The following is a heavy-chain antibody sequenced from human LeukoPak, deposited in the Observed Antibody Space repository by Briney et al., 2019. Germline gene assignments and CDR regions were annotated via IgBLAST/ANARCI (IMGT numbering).Heavy chain of an antibody. Sequence: PSETLSLTCTVSGGSISSYYWTWIRQPPGKGLEWIGYIYYSGSTNYSPSLKSRVTISVDTSKKQFSLKLSSVTAADTAVYYCARAIGDQLLWFGELYYYGMDVWGQGTTVTVSS. CDR1: GGSISSYY. CDR3: ARAIGDQLLWFGELYYYGMDV. CDR2: IYYSGST. J-gene: IGHJ6*02. V-gene: IGHV4-59*01. D-gene: IGHD3-10*01.